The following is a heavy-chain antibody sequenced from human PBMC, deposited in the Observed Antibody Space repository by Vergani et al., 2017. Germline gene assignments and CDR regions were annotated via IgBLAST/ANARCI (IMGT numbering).Heavy chain of an antibody. CDR1: GFTFSSYE. CDR3: AIEGNWHAFDI. Sequence: EVQLVESGGGLVQPGGSLRLSCAASGFTFSSYEMNWVRQAPGKGLEWVSYISSSGSTIYYADSVKGRFTISRDNAKNSLDLQMNSLRAEDTAVYYCAIEGNWHAFDIWGQGTMVTVSS. J-gene: IGHJ3*02. V-gene: IGHV3-48*03. CDR2: ISSSGSTI. D-gene: IGHD1-20*01.